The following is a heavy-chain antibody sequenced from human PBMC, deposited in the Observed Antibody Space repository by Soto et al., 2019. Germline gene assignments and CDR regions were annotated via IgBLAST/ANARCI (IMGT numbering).Heavy chain of an antibody. CDR2: INAANGNT. D-gene: IGHD5-18*01. J-gene: IGHJ4*02. CDR1: GYTFTTYA. V-gene: IGHV1-3*01. CDR3: ARSLMNPAMVTFYYFDY. Sequence: VASVKVSCKASGYTFTTYAMHWVRQAPGQRLEWMGWINAANGNTKYSQKFQGRVTITRDTSASTAYMELSSLRSEDTAVYYCARSLMNPAMVTFYYFDYWGQGTLVTVSS.